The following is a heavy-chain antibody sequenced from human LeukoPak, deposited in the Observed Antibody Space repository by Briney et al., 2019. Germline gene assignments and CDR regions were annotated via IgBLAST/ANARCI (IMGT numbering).Heavy chain of an antibody. CDR2: ISYDGSNK. J-gene: IGHJ4*02. CDR1: GFTFSSYG. CDR3: AKIWGPRGLLWFGESHDY. D-gene: IGHD3-10*01. V-gene: IGHV3-30*18. Sequence: PGGSLRLSCAASGFTFSSYGMHWVRQAPGKGLEWVAVISYDGSNKYYADSVKGRFTISRDNSKDTLYLQMNSLRAEDTAVYYCAKIWGPRGLLWFGESHDYWGQGTLVTVSS.